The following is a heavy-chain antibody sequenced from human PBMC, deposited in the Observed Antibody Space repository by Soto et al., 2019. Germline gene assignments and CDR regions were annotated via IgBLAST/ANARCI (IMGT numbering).Heavy chain of an antibody. CDR2: IYWDDDK. Sequence: QITLKESGPTVVNPTETLTLTCTFSGFSLTTSGVGVGWVRQSPVKAPEWLALIYWDDDKRYSTSLNSRLIITKDTSKNPVVLTMANVDPADTATYYCAHRVLRTVFGLVTTTAIYFDFWGPGTPVVVSS. V-gene: IGHV2-5*02. CDR3: AHRVLRTVFGLVTTTAIYFDF. J-gene: IGHJ4*02. D-gene: IGHD3-3*01. CDR1: GFSLTTSGVG.